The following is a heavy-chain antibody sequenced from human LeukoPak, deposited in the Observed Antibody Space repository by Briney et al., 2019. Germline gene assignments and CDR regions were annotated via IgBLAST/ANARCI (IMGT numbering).Heavy chain of an antibody. Sequence: ASVKVSCKASGSTFTDCYIQWVRNAPGQGLGWKGWINPNSGGTNSAQKFQGRVTMTRDTSVSTAYMELSRLRSDDTAVYYCARDHCTSSGCYEYYYYGVDVWGQGTTVTVSS. D-gene: IGHD2-2*01. CDR1: GSTFTDCY. J-gene: IGHJ6*02. V-gene: IGHV1-2*02. CDR3: ARDHCTSSGCYEYYYYGVDV. CDR2: INPNSGGT.